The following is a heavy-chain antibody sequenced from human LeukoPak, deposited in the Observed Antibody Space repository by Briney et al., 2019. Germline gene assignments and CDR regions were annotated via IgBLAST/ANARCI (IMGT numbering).Heavy chain of an antibody. J-gene: IGHJ4*02. CDR2: IIPILGIA. CDR1: GGTFSSYA. D-gene: IGHD3-9*01. Sequence: PVKVSCKASGGTFSSYAISWVRQAPGQGLEWMGRIIPILGIANYAQKFQGRVTITADKSTSTAYMELSSPRSEDTAVYYCARELSYDILTGYHFDYWGQGTLVTVSS. CDR3: ARELSYDILTGYHFDY. V-gene: IGHV1-69*04.